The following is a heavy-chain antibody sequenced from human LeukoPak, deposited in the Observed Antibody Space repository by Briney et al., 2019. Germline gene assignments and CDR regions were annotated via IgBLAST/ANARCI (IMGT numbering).Heavy chain of an antibody. Sequence: SETLSLTCTVSGGSISSGSYYWSWIRQPAGKGLEWIGRIYTSGSTNYNPSLKSRVTISVDTSKNQFSLKLSSVTAADTAVYYCAKSSTHRYNWKSGQLHDTFDIWGQGTMVTVSS. CDR3: AKSSTHRYNWKSGQLHDTFDI. CDR1: GGSISSGSYY. D-gene: IGHD1-20*01. V-gene: IGHV4-61*02. J-gene: IGHJ3*02. CDR2: IYTSGST.